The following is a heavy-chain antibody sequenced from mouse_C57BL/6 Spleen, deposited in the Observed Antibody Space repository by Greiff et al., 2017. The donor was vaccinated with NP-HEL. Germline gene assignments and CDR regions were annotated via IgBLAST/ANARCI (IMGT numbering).Heavy chain of an antibody. Sequence: VQLQQSGPELVKPGASVKISCKASGYSFTGYYMNWVKQSPEKSLEWIGEINPSTGGTTYNQKFKAKATLTVDKSSSTAYMQLKSLTSEDSAVYYCARFYGNYVYWYFDGWGTGATVTVAS. CDR2: INPSTGGT. CDR1: GYSFTGYY. D-gene: IGHD2-1*01. V-gene: IGHV1-42*01. J-gene: IGHJ1*03. CDR3: ARFYGNYVYWYFDG.